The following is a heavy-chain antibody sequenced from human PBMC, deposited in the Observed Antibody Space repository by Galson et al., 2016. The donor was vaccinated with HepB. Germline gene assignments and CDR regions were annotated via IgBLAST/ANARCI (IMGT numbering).Heavy chain of an antibody. Sequence: SLRLSCAASGFTFSTYWMNWVRQAPGKGLEWVANIKPDGSEKYYVDSVKGRFTISRDNGKKSLYLEMNSLRGEDTAMYYCARDYVPGAWGQGVLVTVSS. CDR2: IKPDGSEK. J-gene: IGHJ5*02. CDR3: ARDYVPGA. V-gene: IGHV3-7*01. D-gene: IGHD3-10*01. CDR1: GFTFSTYW.